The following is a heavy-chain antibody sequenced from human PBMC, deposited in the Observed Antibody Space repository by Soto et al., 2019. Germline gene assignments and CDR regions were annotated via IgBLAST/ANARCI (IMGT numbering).Heavy chain of an antibody. Sequence: GGSLRLSCAASGFTFSSYAMSWVRQAPGKGLEWVSVIYSGGSTYYADSVKGRFTISRDNSKNTLYLQMNSLRAEDTAVYYCARDTALLWFGTGYDAFDLWGQGTMVTVSS. V-gene: IGHV3-66*01. CDR2: IYSGGST. CDR3: ARDTALLWFGTGYDAFDL. J-gene: IGHJ3*01. D-gene: IGHD3-10*01. CDR1: GFTFSSYA.